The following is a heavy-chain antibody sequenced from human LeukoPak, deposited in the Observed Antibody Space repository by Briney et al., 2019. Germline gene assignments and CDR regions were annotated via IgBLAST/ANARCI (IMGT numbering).Heavy chain of an antibody. Sequence: GSLRLSCEASGFTFSTYAMNWVRQAPGKGLEWVSHISSGSATTFYADSVKGRFTISRDNTRNSLSLQMNDLRAEDTAVYYCARDRGSTTMIRGVNHYWGQGTLVTVSS. V-gene: IGHV3-48*04. CDR2: ISSGSATT. CDR3: ARDRGSTTMIRGVNHY. D-gene: IGHD3-10*01. CDR1: GFTFSTYA. J-gene: IGHJ4*02.